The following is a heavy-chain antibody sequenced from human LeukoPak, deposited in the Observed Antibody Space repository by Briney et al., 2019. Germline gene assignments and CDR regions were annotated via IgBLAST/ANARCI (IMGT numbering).Heavy chain of an antibody. CDR2: INQDGSAE. CDR3: AKDIVPPGIFWDY. D-gene: IGHD2-2*01. Sequence: GGSLRLSCAASGFTFSNYWMSWVRQAPGKEPEWVANINQDGSAEYYLDSVKGRFTISRDNARSSLYLQMSSLRAEDTALYYCAKDIVPPGIFWDYWGQGTLVTVSS. V-gene: IGHV3-7*05. CDR1: GFTFSNYW. J-gene: IGHJ4*02.